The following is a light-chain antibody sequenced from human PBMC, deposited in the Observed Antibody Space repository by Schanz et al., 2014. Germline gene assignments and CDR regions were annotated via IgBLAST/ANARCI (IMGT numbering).Light chain of an antibody. Sequence: EVVLTQSPATLSLSPGERATLSCRASQIVSNDFAWYQQKPGQAPRLLIYGASSRATGIPDRFSGSGSGTDFTLTISRLEPEDFAVYYCQQYGSSPLTFGGGTNVEIK. CDR3: QQYGSSPLT. CDR2: GAS. J-gene: IGKJ4*01. V-gene: IGKV3-20*01. CDR1: QIVSND.